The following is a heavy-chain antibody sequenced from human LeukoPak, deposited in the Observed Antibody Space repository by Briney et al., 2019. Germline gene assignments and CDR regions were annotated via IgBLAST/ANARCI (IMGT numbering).Heavy chain of an antibody. Sequence: PSETLSLTCTVSGGSISSYYWSWIRQPPGKGLEWIGYIYTSGSTNYNPSLKSRVTISVDTSKNQFSLKLSSVTAADTAVYYCARLRLGGGLDVWGKGTTVTVSS. J-gene: IGHJ6*04. CDR3: ARLRLGGGLDV. CDR1: GGSISSYY. CDR2: IYTSGST. V-gene: IGHV4-4*09. D-gene: IGHD3-10*01.